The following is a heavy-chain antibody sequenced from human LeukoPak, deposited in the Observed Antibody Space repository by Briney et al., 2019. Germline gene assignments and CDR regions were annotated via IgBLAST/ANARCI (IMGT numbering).Heavy chain of an antibody. CDR1: GGSISSYY. CDR3: ARHSKGYYYYMDV. Sequence: SETLSLTCTVSGGSISSYYWSWIRQPPGKGLEWIGYIYYTGSTNYNPPLKSRVTISVDTSKNQFSLKLGSVTAADTAVYYCARHSKGYYYYMDVWGKGTTVTVSS. CDR2: IYYTGST. V-gene: IGHV4-59*08. J-gene: IGHJ6*03.